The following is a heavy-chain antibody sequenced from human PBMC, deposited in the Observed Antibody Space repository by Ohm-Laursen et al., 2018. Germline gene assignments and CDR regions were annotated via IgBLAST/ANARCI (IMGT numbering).Heavy chain of an antibody. CDR2: IKSNTDGGTT. V-gene: IGHV3-15*01. D-gene: IGHD3-22*01. CDR1: GFTFSNAW. Sequence: SLRLSCAASGFTFSNAWMSWVRQAPGKGLEWVGRIKSNTDGGTTDYAAPVKGRFTISRDDSKNTLYLQMNSLKTEDTAVYYCTTRTDYYDSSGYHAADYWGQGTLVTVSS. J-gene: IGHJ4*02. CDR3: TTRTDYYDSSGYHAADY.